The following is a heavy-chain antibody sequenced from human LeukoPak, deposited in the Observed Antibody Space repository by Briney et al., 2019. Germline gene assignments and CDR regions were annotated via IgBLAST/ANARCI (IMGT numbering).Heavy chain of an antibody. CDR1: GGSFSGYY. D-gene: IGHD3-10*01. CDR2: INHSGST. CDR3: ARDRGYGLI. J-gene: IGHJ4*02. Sequence: SETLSLTCAVYGGSFSGYYWSWIRQPPGKGLEWIGEINHSGSTNYNPSLKSRVTISVDTSKNQFSLKLSSVTAADTAVYYCARDRGYGLIWGQGTLVTVSS. V-gene: IGHV4-34*01.